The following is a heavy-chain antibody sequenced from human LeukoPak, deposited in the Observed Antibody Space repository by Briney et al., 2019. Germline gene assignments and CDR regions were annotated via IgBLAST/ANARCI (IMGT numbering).Heavy chain of an antibody. CDR1: GFTFSSYG. J-gene: IGHJ4*02. D-gene: IGHD3-10*01. Sequence: GGTLRLSCAASGFTFSSYGMSWVRQAPGKGLEWVSAISGSGGSTYYANSVKGRFTISRDNSKNTLYLQMNSLRAEDTAVYYCAKEGLWFGEFPFDYWGQGTLVTVSS. V-gene: IGHV3-23*01. CDR3: AKEGLWFGEFPFDY. CDR2: ISGSGGST.